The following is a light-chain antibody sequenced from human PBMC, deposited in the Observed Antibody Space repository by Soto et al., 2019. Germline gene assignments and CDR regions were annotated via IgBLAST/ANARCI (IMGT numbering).Light chain of an antibody. Sequence: QSVLTQPASVSGYPGQSITISCTGTSTDVGRYNYVSWYQQHPGKAPKLMIYDVANRPSGVSNRFSGSKSGITASLTISGLQAEDEADYYCSSYTTSSTYVFGTGTKLTVL. CDR1: STDVGRYNY. J-gene: IGLJ1*01. CDR2: DVA. V-gene: IGLV2-14*01. CDR3: SSYTTSSTYV.